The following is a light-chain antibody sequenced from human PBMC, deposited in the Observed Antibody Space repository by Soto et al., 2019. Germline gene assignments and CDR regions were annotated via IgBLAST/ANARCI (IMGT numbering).Light chain of an antibody. CDR3: GSWDSSLSAYV. CDR2: DDD. Sequence: QSALTQPPSVSAAPGQKVTISCSGSSSNIGGNSVSWYQQLPGTAPKLLIYDDDKRPSGIPDRFSGSKSGTSATLGITGFQTGDEADYYRGSWDSSLSAYVFATGTKVTVL. CDR1: SSNIGGNS. J-gene: IGLJ1*01. V-gene: IGLV1-51*01.